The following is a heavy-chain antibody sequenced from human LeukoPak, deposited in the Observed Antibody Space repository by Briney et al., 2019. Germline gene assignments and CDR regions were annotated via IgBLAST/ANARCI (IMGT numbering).Heavy chain of an antibody. CDR3: ARQNVVVVVAATLRRSAYYYMDV. CDR2: IYTSGSP. CDR1: GGSISTYY. Sequence: PSETLSLTCTVSGGSISTYYWSWIRQPAGKGLEWIGRIYTSGSPTYNPSLKSRVTMSVDTTENQFSLKLTSVTAADTAVYYCARQNVVVVVAATLRRSAYYYMDVWGKGTTVTVSS. V-gene: IGHV4-4*07. J-gene: IGHJ6*03. D-gene: IGHD2-15*01.